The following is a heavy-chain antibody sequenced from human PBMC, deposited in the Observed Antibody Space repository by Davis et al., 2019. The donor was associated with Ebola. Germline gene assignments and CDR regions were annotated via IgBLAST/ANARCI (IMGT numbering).Heavy chain of an antibody. J-gene: IGHJ4*02. V-gene: IGHV3-23*01. CDR2: ISGSGGRT. D-gene: IGHD2-15*01. Sequence: PGGSLRLSCAASGFTFSSYAMRWAGQAPGKGLEWVSVISGSGGRTYYADSVKGRFTISRDNSKKTLYLQMNSLRAEDKAVYYCARAETFGYCSGGSCRRFDYWGQGTLVTVSS. CDR1: GFTFSSYA. CDR3: ARAETFGYCSGGSCRRFDY.